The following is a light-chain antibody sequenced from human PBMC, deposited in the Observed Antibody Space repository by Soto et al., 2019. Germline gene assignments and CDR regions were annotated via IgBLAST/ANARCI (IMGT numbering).Light chain of an antibody. J-gene: IGKJ1*01. Sequence: DIQMTQSPSTLSGSVGDRVTITCRSSQTISSWLAWYQQKRGKAPKLLIYKASTLKSGVPSRFSGSGSGTEFTLTISRLQPDDFATDYCQQYSDSSGAFGQGTKVDIK. CDR1: QTISSW. CDR2: KAS. CDR3: QQYSDSSGA. V-gene: IGKV1-5*03.